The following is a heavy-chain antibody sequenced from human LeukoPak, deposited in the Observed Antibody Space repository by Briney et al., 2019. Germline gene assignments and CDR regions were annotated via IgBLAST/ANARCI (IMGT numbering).Heavy chain of an antibody. CDR2: MNPNSGNT. CDR3: ARGRLQLLDY. J-gene: IGHJ4*02. Sequence: ASVKVSCKASGYTFTSYDINWVRQATGQGLEWMGWMNPNSGNTGYAQKFQGRVTMTRDTSISTAYMELSRLRSDDTAVYYCARGRLQLLDYWGQGTLVTVSS. V-gene: IGHV1-8*02. D-gene: IGHD4-11*01. CDR1: GYTFTSYD.